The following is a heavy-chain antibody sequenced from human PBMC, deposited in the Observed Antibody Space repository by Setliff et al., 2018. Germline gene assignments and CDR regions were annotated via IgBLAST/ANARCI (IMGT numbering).Heavy chain of an antibody. J-gene: IGHJ6*03. CDR2: ISYDGFKI. D-gene: IGHD7-27*01. V-gene: IGHV3-30*03. Sequence: GGSLRLSCAASGFTLRNSGMHWVRQAPGRGLEWVTFISYDGFKIYYAESVKGRFTISRDISTNTLFLEIDSLRGEDTAVYFCASIDWGENFYNTDVWGKGTTVTVSS. CDR1: GFTLRNSG. CDR3: ASIDWGENFYNTDV.